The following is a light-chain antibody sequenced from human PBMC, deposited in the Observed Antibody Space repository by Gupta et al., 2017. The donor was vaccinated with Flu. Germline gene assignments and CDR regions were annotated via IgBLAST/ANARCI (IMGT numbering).Light chain of an antibody. CDR2: EDD. CDR3: QSYYGAYHV. J-gene: IGLJ3*02. Sequence: FLLTQPHSLSASPGKAVTISCTPSSGNIASSFVQWYQQRPGSSPTTVIFEDDQRPSGVPDRFSGSIDRSSNSASLSISGLKTEDEADYYCQSYYGAYHVFGGGTKVTVL. V-gene: IGLV6-57*01. CDR1: SGNIASSF.